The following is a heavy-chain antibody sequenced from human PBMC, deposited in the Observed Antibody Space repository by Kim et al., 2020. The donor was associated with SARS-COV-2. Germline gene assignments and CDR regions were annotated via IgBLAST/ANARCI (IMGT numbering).Heavy chain of an antibody. J-gene: IGHJ6*02. CDR3: ARAHEDSNSGIGGVDV. Sequence: GGSLRLSCAASGFTFSTYGMVWVRQAPGKGLEWVALISCNGINKYYADSVKGPFTVSRDNSKNTLYLKMNSLRAEDTAVYYCARAHEDSNSGIGGVDVWGQGTTVIVSS. D-gene: IGHD1-26*01. V-gene: IGHV3-30*03. CDR1: GFTFSTYG. CDR2: ISCNGINK.